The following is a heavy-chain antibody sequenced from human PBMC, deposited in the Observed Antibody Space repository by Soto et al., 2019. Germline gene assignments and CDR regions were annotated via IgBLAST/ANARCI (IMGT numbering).Heavy chain of an antibody. V-gene: IGHV3-33*01. Sequence: QVQLAESGGGVVQPGRSLRLSCAASGFTFSSYGMHWVRQAPGKGLEWVAVIWYDGSNKYYADSVKGRFTISRDNSKNTLYLQMNSLRAEDTAVYYCAREGTMVRGVMRYYYYYYYMDVWGKGTTVTVSS. J-gene: IGHJ6*03. D-gene: IGHD3-10*01. CDR2: IWYDGSNK. CDR1: GFTFSSYG. CDR3: AREGTMVRGVMRYYYYYYYMDV.